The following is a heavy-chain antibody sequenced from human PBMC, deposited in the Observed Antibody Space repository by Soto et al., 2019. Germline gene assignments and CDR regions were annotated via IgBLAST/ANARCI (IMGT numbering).Heavy chain of an antibody. CDR3: AHRRAFGELLS. D-gene: IGHD3-10*01. Sequence: QITLKESGPALVKPTQTLTLTCTFSGLSLTTSGVGVGWIRQPPGKALEWLALIYWNDEKLYSPSLKSRLTITKDTSKNQVVLTMTNMDPVDTATYYCAHRRAFGELLSWGQGSLVTVSS. J-gene: IGHJ5*02. CDR1: GLSLTTSGVG. CDR2: IYWNDEK. V-gene: IGHV2-5*01.